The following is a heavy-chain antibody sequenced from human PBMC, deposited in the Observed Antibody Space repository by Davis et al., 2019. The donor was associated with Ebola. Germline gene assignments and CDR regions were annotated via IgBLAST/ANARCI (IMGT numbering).Heavy chain of an antibody. J-gene: IGHJ4*02. CDR1: GFTFSSYS. Sequence: PGGSLRLSCAASGFTFSSYSMNWVRQAPGKGLEWVSYISSSSSTIYYADSVKGRFTISRDNAKNSLYLQMNSLRDEDTAVYYCARPLYCTGGVCRDYWGQGTLVTVSS. D-gene: IGHD2-8*02. CDR2: ISSSSSTI. V-gene: IGHV3-48*02. CDR3: ARPLYCTGGVCRDY.